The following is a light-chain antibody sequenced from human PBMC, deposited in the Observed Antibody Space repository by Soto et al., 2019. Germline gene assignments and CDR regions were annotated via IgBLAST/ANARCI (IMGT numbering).Light chain of an antibody. CDR1: QSVSSN. CDR3: QQYNNWPPT. Sequence: EIVMTQCPATLSVSPGERATLSCRASQSVSSNLAWYQQKPGQAPRLLIYGASTRATGIPARFSGSRSGTEFTLTISSLQSEDFAVYYCQQYNNWPPTFGQGKRLEIK. J-gene: IGKJ5*01. V-gene: IGKV3-15*01. CDR2: GAS.